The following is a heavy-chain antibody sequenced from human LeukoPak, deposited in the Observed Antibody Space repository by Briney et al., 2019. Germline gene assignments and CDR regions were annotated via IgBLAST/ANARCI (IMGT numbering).Heavy chain of an antibody. D-gene: IGHD2-2*02. V-gene: IGHV3-23*01. Sequence: GGSLTLSCAASGFTFPSYAMSWVRQAPGKGLEWVSGITNSGGNTYYADSVKGRFTISRDNSKSTLYLQMNSLRAEDTAVFYCAKGGHTYRFYYWGQGALVTVSS. CDR3: AKGGHTYRFYY. CDR2: ITNSGGNT. J-gene: IGHJ4*02. CDR1: GFTFPSYA.